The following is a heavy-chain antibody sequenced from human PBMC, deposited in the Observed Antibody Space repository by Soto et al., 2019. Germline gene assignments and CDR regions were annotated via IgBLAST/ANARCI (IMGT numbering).Heavy chain of an antibody. V-gene: IGHV3-23*01. J-gene: IGHJ4*02. CDR1: GFTFSSYA. CDR2: ISGSGGST. D-gene: IGHD6-13*01. Sequence: GGSLRLSCAASGFTFSSYAMSWVRQAPGKGLEWVSAISGSGGSTYYADSVKGRFTISRDNSKNTLYPQMNSLRAEDTAVYYCEKLHSSSCFDYWGQGAMVTVYS. CDR3: EKLHSSSCFDY.